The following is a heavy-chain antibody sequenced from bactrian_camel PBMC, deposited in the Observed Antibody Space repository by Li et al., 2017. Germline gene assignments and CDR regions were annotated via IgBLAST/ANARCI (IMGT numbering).Heavy chain of an antibody. D-gene: IGHD7*01. V-gene: IGHV3S53*01. CDR3: AAPRLKQRCGNWGAYIH. CDR2: IDRVGRT. CDR1: GFTGSTTC. J-gene: IGHJ4*01. Sequence: HVQLVESGGGSVQAGGSLKLSCAASGFTGSTTCMAWFRQGPGKEREGVAMIDRVGRTEYSNSVWGRFTISIDNDKNTLYLLMDSLKDEDTAVYYCAAPRLKQRCGNWGAYIHWGQGTQVTVS.